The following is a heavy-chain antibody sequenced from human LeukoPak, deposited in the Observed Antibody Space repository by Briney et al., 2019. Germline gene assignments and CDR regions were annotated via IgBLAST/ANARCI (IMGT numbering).Heavy chain of an antibody. Sequence: PGGSLRLSCAASGFTFSNYWMSWVRQAPGKGLEWVANIKQDGSERYYADSVKGRFTISRDNSKNTLYLQMNSLRAEDTAVYYCARDRSGIDYWGQGTLVTVSS. J-gene: IGHJ4*02. V-gene: IGHV3-7*01. CDR1: GFTFSNYW. CDR2: IKQDGSER. D-gene: IGHD1-26*01. CDR3: ARDRSGIDY.